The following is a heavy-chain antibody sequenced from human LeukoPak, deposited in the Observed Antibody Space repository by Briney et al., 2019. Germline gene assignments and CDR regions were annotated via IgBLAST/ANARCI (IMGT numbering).Heavy chain of an antibody. V-gene: IGHV3-74*01. D-gene: IGHD3-16*02. CDR1: GFSVSSSW. CDR3: ARAGHYRFDY. Sequence: GRSLRLSCAASGFSVSSSWMHWVRQAPGKGLVWVSRLNSDGSTTDYADSVKGRFSISRDNAKNTLYPQMNSLRAEDTAVYYCARAGHYRFDYWGQGTLVTVSS. J-gene: IGHJ4*02. CDR2: LNSDGSTT.